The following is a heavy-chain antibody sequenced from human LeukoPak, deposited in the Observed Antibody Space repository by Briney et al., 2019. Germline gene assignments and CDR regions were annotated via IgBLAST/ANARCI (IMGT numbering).Heavy chain of an antibody. D-gene: IGHD4-17*01. CDR3: ARSGTGEHGDYDY. CDR1: GGSFSGYY. V-gene: IGHV4-34*01. CDR2: INHSGST. Sequence: SETLSLTCAVYGGSFSGYYWSWIRQPPGKGLEWIGEINHSGSTNYNPSLKSRVTISVDTSKNQFSLKLSSVTAADTAVYCCARSGTGEHGDYDYWGQGTLVTVSS. J-gene: IGHJ4*02.